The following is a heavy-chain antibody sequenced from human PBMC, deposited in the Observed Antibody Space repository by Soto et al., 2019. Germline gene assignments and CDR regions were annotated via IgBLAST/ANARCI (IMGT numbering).Heavy chain of an antibody. CDR2: ISGSGSSV. V-gene: IGHV3-23*01. Sequence: EVELLESGGGLVRPGGSLRLSCAASGFTFSHYVLSWVRQSPERGLEWVSSISGSGSSVYVADSVRGRFIMSRDLSTNTVSLQMNSLRAEDTAVYYCAKVRASYFSASYFYYGLDVWGQGTTVTVSS. D-gene: IGHD3-10*01. CDR1: GFTFSHYV. CDR3: AKVRASYFSASYFYYGLDV. J-gene: IGHJ6*02.